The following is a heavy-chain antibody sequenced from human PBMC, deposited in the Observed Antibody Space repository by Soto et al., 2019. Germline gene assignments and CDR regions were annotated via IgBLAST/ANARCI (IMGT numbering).Heavy chain of an antibody. D-gene: IGHD2-2*01. V-gene: IGHV4-34*01. CDR3: ARQMDCIFSCCYDGPPPDRFSS. J-gene: IGHJ5*01. CDR2: INHSGST. CDR1: GGSFSGYY. Sequence: SETLSLTCAGYGGSFSGYYWSGIRQPPGKGLEWIGEINHSGSTNYNPSLKSRVTISVDTSKNQFSLKLSSVTAADTAVYYCARQMDCIFSCCYDGPPPDRFSSWGQGTLVPXSS.